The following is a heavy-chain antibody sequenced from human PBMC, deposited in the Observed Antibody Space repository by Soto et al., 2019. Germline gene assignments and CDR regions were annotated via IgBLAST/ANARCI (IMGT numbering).Heavy chain of an antibody. CDR2: INPSDGRP. D-gene: IGHD1-26*01. Sequence: GASVKVSGKASGFTLTTYYMHWVRQAPGQGLEWMGIINPSDGRPSYAQKLQGRITMTRDTSTSTVHMELSSLRAEDTAVYYCARLGPYRTYERQDYWGQGTLVTVSS. CDR1: GFTLTTYY. J-gene: IGHJ4*02. CDR3: ARLGPYRTYERQDY. V-gene: IGHV1-46*04.